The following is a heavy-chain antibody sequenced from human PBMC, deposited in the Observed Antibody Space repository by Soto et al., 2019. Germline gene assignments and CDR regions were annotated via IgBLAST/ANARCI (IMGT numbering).Heavy chain of an antibody. J-gene: IGHJ4*02. CDR2: IYWDNDK. D-gene: IGHD5-18*01. CDR3: AHSPGYSYASH. CDR1: GFSLSTSGVG. Sequence: QITLKESGPPLVKPTQTLTLTCTFSGFSLSTSGVGVGWIRQPPGKALEWLALIYWDNDKRYSPSLKSRLAITMDTSKNQVVLNMTNMDPVDTATYYCAHSPGYSYASHWGQGALVTVSS. V-gene: IGHV2-5*02.